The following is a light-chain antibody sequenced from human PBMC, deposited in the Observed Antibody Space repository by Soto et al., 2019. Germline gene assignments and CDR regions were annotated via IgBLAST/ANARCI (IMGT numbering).Light chain of an antibody. J-gene: IGKJ4*01. CDR3: QQYYDIPLT. CDR1: QKILFSSNNRTY. Sequence: DIVMTQSPDSLAVSLGARATINCRSSQKILFSSNNRTYLAWYQQKSGHPPKLLISWAFSRESGVPDRFSGSGSATDFTLTISSLQADDVAVYFCQQYYDIPLTFGGGTKVEIK. V-gene: IGKV4-1*01. CDR2: WAF.